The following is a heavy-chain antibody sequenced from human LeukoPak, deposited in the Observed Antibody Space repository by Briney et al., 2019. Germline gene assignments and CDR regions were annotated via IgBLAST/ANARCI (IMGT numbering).Heavy chain of an antibody. Sequence: GGSLRLSCVASGFAFSSYGMHWVRQAPGKGLEWEAFISYDGSNRYYVDSVKGRFTISRDNSKNTLYLQMNSLRPEDTAVYYCAKVRGPGEVSGWYYFDSWGQGTLVTVSS. CDR1: GFAFSSYG. J-gene: IGHJ4*02. CDR3: AKVRGPGEVSGWYYFDS. V-gene: IGHV3-30*18. D-gene: IGHD6-19*01. CDR2: ISYDGSNR.